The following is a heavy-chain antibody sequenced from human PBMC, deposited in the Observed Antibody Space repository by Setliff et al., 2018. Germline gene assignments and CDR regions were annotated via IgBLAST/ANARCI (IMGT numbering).Heavy chain of an antibody. V-gene: IGHV4-38-2*01. J-gene: IGHJ3*02. CDR1: GASISSGHY. CDR3: ASPRRDDLDSPFDAFDI. CDR2: IYHKGRT. Sequence: SETLSLTCDVSGASISSGHYWGWIRQPPGKGLEWIATIYHKGRTYFNPSLQSRVTMSLDRSKNQISLRLTSVTASDTAVYYCASPRRDDLDSPFDAFDIWGQGTKVTVSS. D-gene: IGHD3-3*01.